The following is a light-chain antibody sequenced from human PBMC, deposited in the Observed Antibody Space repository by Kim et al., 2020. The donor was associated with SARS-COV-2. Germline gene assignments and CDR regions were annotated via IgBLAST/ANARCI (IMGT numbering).Light chain of an antibody. V-gene: IGLV3-19*01. Sequence: ALGQTVRITCQGDSLRSYYATWYQQKPGQAPILVIYGKNNRPSGIPDRFSGSSSGITASLTITGTQAGDEADYYCNSRDSNDNVVFGGGTKLTVL. CDR1: SLRSYY. CDR2: GKN. CDR3: NSRDSNDNVV. J-gene: IGLJ2*01.